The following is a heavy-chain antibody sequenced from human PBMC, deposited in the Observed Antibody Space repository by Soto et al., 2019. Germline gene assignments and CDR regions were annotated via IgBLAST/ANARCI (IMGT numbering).Heavy chain of an antibody. J-gene: IGHJ6*02. Sequence: GGSLRLSCAASVFTFSSDAMSWFRRAPGKGLEWVSAISGSGGSTYYADSVKGRFTISRDNSKNTLYLQMNSLRAEDTAVYYCAKEISGYYYYGMDVWGQGTTVTVSS. CDR1: VFTFSSDA. V-gene: IGHV3-23*01. D-gene: IGHD1-26*01. CDR3: AKEISGYYYYGMDV. CDR2: ISGSGGST.